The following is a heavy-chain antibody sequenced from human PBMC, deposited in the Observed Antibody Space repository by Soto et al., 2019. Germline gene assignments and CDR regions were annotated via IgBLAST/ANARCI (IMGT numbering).Heavy chain of an antibody. CDR1: GGSISDYY. V-gene: IGHV4-59*08. Sequence: QVQLQESGPGLVKPSETLSLTCTVSGGSISDYYWSWFRQAPGKGLDWIGYVYYSGSTNYNPSLQSRVTMSVDTSKNQFSLNLSSVTAADKAVYYCASQAIDWGQGTLVTVSS. CDR3: ASQAID. J-gene: IGHJ4*02. CDR2: VYYSGST.